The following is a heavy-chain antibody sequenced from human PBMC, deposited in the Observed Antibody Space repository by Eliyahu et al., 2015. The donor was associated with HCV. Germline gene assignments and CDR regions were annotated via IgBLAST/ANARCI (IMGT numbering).Heavy chain of an antibody. V-gene: IGHV1-8*01. Sequence: QVQLVQSGAEVKKPGAXVKVSCKASGYTFGSYDITWVRQASGQGLEWVAWMNPNSGNTGSAQKFQGRITMTRNTSISTVYLELARLRSDDTAVYYCARGLRADLDYWGQGTLVTVSS. CDR1: GYTFGSYD. D-gene: IGHD3-10*01. J-gene: IGHJ4*02. CDR2: MNPNSGNT. CDR3: ARGLRADLDY.